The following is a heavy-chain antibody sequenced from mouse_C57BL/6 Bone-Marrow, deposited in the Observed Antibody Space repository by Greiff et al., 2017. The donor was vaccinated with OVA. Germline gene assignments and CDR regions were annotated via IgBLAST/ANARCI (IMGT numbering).Heavy chain of an antibody. D-gene: IGHD1-1*01. V-gene: IGHV6-3*01. J-gene: IGHJ1*03. CDR2: IRLKSDNYAT. Sequence: EVKVEESGGGLVQPGGSMKLSCVASGFTFSNYWMNWVRQSPEKGLEWVAQIRLKSDNYATHYAESVKGRFTISRDDSKSSVYLQMNNLRAEDTGSYYCTAAIITTVVDWYFDVWGTGTTVTVSS. CDR1: GFTFSNYW. CDR3: TAAIITTVVDWYFDV.